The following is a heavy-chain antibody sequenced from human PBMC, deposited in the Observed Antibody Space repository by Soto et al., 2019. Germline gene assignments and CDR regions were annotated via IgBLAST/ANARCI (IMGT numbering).Heavy chain of an antibody. V-gene: IGHV4-4*02. Sequence: SATVSFASAVWGGAISRTTWWAWVRQSPGRGLEWIGEIYNRGTTNYSPSLKSRVNLAVDMSTNQFSLTLISVTAADTAVYYCAFPATADFDYWGKGILVT. CDR3: AFPATADFDY. D-gene: IGHD6-13*01. CDR2: IYNRGTT. J-gene: IGHJ4*02. CDR1: GGAISRTTW.